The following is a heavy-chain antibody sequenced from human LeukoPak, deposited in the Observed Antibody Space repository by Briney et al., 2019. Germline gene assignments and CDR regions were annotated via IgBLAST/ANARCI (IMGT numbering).Heavy chain of an antibody. Sequence: SETLSLTCTVSGDSISSYYWSWIRQPPGKGLEWIGEINHSGSTNYNPSLKSRVTISVDTSKNQFSLKLSSVTAADTAVYYCARLSYGSGSPWGQGTLVTVSS. V-gene: IGHV4-34*01. CDR1: GDSISSYY. J-gene: IGHJ5*02. D-gene: IGHD3-10*01. CDR3: ARLSYGSGSP. CDR2: INHSGST.